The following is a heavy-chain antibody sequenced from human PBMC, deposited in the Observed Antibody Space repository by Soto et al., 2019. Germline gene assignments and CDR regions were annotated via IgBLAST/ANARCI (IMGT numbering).Heavy chain of an antibody. J-gene: IGHJ6*02. D-gene: IGHD1-1*01. Sequence: SVKVSCKASGGTFSDYTINWVRQAPGQRLEWMGGIIPIFDTANYAEKFQGRVTITADESTSTSFMEVSSLRSEDTAVYYCARNGTLTGYSYGMDVWGQGTMVTVS. CDR2: IIPIFDTA. CDR1: GGTFSDYT. V-gene: IGHV1-69*13. CDR3: ARNGTLTGYSYGMDV.